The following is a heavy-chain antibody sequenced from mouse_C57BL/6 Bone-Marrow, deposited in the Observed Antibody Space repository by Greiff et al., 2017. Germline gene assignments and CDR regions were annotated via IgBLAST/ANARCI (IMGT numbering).Heavy chain of an antibody. V-gene: IGHV2-2*01. CDR2: IWSGGST. D-gene: IGHD2-4*01. CDR3: ARGGLRRFAY. CDR1: GFSLTSYG. J-gene: IGHJ3*01. Sequence: VQGVESGPGLVQPSQSLSITCTVSGFSLTSYGVHWVRQSPGQGLEWLGVIWSGGSTDYNAAFISRLSISKDNSKSQVFFKMNSLQADDTAIYYCARGGLRRFAYWGQGTLVTVSA.